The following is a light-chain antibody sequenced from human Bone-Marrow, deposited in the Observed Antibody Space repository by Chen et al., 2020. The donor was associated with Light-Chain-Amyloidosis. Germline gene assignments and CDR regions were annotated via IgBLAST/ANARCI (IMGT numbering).Light chain of an antibody. Sequence: SYELTQPPSVSVSPGQTARITCSGDDLPTKYAYWYQQKPGQAPVLVIHRDTERPSGISERCSGSSSGTTATLTISGGRAEDEADYHCQSADSSGTYEVIFGGGTKLTVL. CDR3: QSADSSGTYEVI. CDR1: DLPTKY. CDR2: RDT. J-gene: IGLJ2*01. V-gene: IGLV3-25*03.